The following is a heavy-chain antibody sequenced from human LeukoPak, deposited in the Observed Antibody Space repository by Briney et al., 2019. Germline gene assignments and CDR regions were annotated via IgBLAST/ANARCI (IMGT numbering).Heavy chain of an antibody. V-gene: IGHV4-39*07. J-gene: IGHJ4*02. CDR3: ARTPSRGSDGLDY. D-gene: IGHD1-26*01. CDR2: IYYSGST. Sequence: SETLSLTCTVSGGSISSSSYYWGWIRQPPGKGLEWIGSIYYSGSTYYNPSLKSRVTISVDTSKNQFSLKLSSVTAADTAVYYCARTPSRGSDGLDYWGQGTLVTVSS. CDR1: GGSISSSSYY.